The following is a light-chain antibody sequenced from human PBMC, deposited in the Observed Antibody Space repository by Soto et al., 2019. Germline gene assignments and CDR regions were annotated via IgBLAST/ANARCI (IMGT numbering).Light chain of an antibody. V-gene: IGLV2-23*02. CDR2: EVS. J-gene: IGLJ2*01. Sequence: QSVLTQPASVSGSPGQSITISCTGTSSDVGSYNLVSWYQQHPGKAPKLMIYEVSTRPSGVSNRFSGSKSGNTASLTISGLQAEDEADYYCCSYAGSTTPHVVFGGGTKVTVL. CDR1: SSDVGSYNL. CDR3: CSYAGSTTPHVV.